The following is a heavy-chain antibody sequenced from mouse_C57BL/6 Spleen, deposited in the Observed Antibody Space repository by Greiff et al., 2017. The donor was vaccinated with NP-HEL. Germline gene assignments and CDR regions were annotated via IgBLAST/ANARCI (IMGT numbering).Heavy chain of an antibody. J-gene: IGHJ2*01. CDR2: IDPSDSET. Sequence: VQLQQPGAELVRPGSSVKLSCKASGYTFTSYWMHWVKQRPIQGLEWIGNIDPSDSETHYNQKFKDKATLTVDKSSSTAYMQLSSLTSEDSSVYYCARRTTVLDYWGQGTTLTVSS. V-gene: IGHV1-52*01. CDR1: GYTFTSYW. CDR3: ARRTTVLDY. D-gene: IGHD1-1*01.